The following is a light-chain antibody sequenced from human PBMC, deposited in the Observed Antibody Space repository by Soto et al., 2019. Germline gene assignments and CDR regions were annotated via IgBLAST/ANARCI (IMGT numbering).Light chain of an antibody. J-gene: IGLJ1*01. V-gene: IGLV1-44*01. Sequence: QSVLTQPASVSGSPGQSITISCSGSTSNIGRNTVNWYQQLPGTAPKTLIYSNNQRPSGVPDRFSGSKSGTSGSLAISGLLSEDEADYYCAAWDDTLNGYVFGTGTKVTVL. CDR2: SNN. CDR1: TSNIGRNT. CDR3: AAWDDTLNGYV.